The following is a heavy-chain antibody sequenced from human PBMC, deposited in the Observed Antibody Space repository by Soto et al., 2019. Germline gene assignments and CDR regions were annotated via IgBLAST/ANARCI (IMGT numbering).Heavy chain of an antibody. CDR2: INAGNGNT. V-gene: IGHV1-3*01. D-gene: IGHD2-2*01. CDR1: GYTFTSYA. Sequence: SVKVSCKASGYTFTSYAMHWVRQAPGQRLEWMGWINAGNGNTKYSQKFQGRVTITRDTSASTAYMELSSLRSEDTAVYYCARGYCSSTSCRSDYYYYYYYMDVWGKGTTVTVSS. J-gene: IGHJ6*03. CDR3: ARGYCSSTSCRSDYYYYYYYMDV.